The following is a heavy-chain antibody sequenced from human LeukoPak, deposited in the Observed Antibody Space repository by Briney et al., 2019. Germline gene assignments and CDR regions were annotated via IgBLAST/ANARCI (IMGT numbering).Heavy chain of an antibody. V-gene: IGHV1-2*02. J-gene: IGHJ4*02. CDR2: INPNSGGT. CDR3: ARCDSGSYYLLGY. Sequence: ASVKVSCKASGYTFTGYYTHWVRQAPGQGLEWMGWINPNSGGTNYAQKFQGRVTMTRDTSISTAYMELSRLRSDDTAVYYCARCDSGSYYLLGYWGQGTLVTVSS. CDR1: GYTFTGYY. D-gene: IGHD1-26*01.